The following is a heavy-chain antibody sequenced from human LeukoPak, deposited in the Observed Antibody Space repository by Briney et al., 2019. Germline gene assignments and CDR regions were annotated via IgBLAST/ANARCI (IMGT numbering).Heavy chain of an antibody. CDR3: ERDGDGIDY. D-gene: IGHD7-27*01. Sequence: SETLSLTCTVSGGSLSSNYRSWIRQPPRKRLEWIGYIYYSGSTNYNPSLKSRVNISVDMSKNQLSVKLSSVNDADKAVYYCERDGDGIDYWGQGTLVIVSS. CDR1: GGSLSSNY. V-gene: IGHV4-59*01. CDR2: IYYSGST. J-gene: IGHJ4*02.